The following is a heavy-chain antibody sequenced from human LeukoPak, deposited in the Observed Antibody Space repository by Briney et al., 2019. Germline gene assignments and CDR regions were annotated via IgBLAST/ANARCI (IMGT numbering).Heavy chain of an antibody. J-gene: IGHJ3*02. D-gene: IGHD2-21*02. CDR3: ARVGSTDSPHAFDI. CDR2: INSDGRMT. V-gene: IGHV3-74*01. Sequence: GGSLSVSCAASGFTFSSYWMDWVRQAQGKGWVWVSGINSDGRMTRYAESVKGRFTISRDNAKNTLYLQMNSLRAEDTSVYYCARVGSTDSPHAFDIWGQGTMVTVSS. CDR1: GFTFSSYW.